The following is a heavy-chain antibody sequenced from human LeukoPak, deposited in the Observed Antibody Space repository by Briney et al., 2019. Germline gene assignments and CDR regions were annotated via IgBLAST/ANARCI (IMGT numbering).Heavy chain of an antibody. D-gene: IGHD4-17*01. V-gene: IGHV3-48*04. CDR3: ARGATVWARMDG. J-gene: IGHJ6*03. CDR1: GFTFSTYS. CDR2: ISSSSSTI. Sequence: GGSLRLSCAASGFTFSTYSMNWVRQAPGKGLEWVSYISSSSSTIYYADSVKGRFTMSRDNAKNSLSLQMNSLRAEDTAVYYCARGATVWARMDGWGKGTTVTVSS.